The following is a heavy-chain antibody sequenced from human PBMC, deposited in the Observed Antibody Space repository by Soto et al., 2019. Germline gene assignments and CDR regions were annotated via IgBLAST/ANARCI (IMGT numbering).Heavy chain of an antibody. CDR1: GGSFSGYY. CDR3: ARGLYDSSSWFDY. D-gene: IGHD6-13*01. V-gene: IGHV4-34*01. J-gene: IGHJ4*02. CDR2: INHSGST. Sequence: SETLSLTCAVYGGSFSGYYWSWIRQPPGKGLEWIGEINHSGSTNYNPSLKSRVTISVDTSKNQFSLKLSSVTAADTAVYYCARGLYDSSSWFDYWGQGTLVTVSS.